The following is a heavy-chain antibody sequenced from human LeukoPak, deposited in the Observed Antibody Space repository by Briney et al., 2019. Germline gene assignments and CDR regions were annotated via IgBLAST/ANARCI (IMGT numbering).Heavy chain of an antibody. V-gene: IGHV1-18*01. D-gene: IGHD3-10*01. Sequence: ASVKVSCKASGYTFTSYGISWVRQAPGQVLEWMGWISAYNGNTNYAQKLQGRVTMTTDTSTSTAYMELRSLRSDDTAVYYCAREASWFGESLFDYWGQGTLVTVSS. CDR2: ISAYNGNT. CDR1: GYTFTSYG. J-gene: IGHJ4*02. CDR3: AREASWFGESLFDY.